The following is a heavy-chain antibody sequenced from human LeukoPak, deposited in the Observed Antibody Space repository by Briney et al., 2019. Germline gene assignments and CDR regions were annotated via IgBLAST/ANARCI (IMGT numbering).Heavy chain of an antibody. CDR3: ARDQCTNGVCYPWFDP. Sequence: ASVKVSCKASGYTFTGYYMHWVRQAPGQGLEWMGWINPNSGGTNYAQKFQGRVTMTRGTSISTAYMELSRLRSDDTAVYYCARDQCTNGVCYPWFDPWGQGTLVTVSS. CDR2: INPNSGGT. V-gene: IGHV1-2*02. CDR1: GYTFTGYY. J-gene: IGHJ5*02. D-gene: IGHD2-8*01.